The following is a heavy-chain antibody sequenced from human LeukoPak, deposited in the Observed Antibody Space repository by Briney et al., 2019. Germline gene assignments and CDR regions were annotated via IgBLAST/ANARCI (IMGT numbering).Heavy chain of an antibody. CDR1: GYTFTSYY. V-gene: IGHV1-46*01. J-gene: IGHJ4*02. CDR3: ARAEGPIQPHDY. CDR2: INPSGGST. Sequence: ASVKVSCKASGYTFTSYYMHWVRQAPGQGLEWMGIINPSGGSTSYAQKFQGRVTMTRDTSISTAYMELSRLRSDDTAVYYCARAEGPIQPHDYWGQGTLVTVSS.